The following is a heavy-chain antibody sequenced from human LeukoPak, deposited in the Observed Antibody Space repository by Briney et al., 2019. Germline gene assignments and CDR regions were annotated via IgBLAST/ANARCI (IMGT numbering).Heavy chain of an antibody. CDR1: GGSFSGYY. Sequence: SETLSLTCTVYGGSFSGYYWSWIRQPPGKGLEWIGEINHSGSTNYNPSLKSRVTISVDTSKNQFSLKLSSVTAADTAVYYCAREGGDGYNHFDYWGQGTLVTVSS. J-gene: IGHJ4*02. CDR2: INHSGST. CDR3: AREGGDGYNHFDY. D-gene: IGHD5-24*01. V-gene: IGHV4-34*01.